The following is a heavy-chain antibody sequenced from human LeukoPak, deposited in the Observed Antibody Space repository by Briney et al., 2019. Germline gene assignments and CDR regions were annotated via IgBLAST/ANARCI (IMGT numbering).Heavy chain of an antibody. J-gene: IGHJ4*02. CDR3: ARRGYGSGGSYFDY. Sequence: SETLSLTCTVSGGSISSYYWSWIRQPPGKGLGWIGYIYYSGSTNYNPSLKSRVTISVDTSKNQFSLKLSSVTAADTAVYYCARRGYGSGGSYFDYWGQGTLVTVSS. D-gene: IGHD3-10*01. CDR2: IYYSGST. CDR1: GGSISSYY. V-gene: IGHV4-59*08.